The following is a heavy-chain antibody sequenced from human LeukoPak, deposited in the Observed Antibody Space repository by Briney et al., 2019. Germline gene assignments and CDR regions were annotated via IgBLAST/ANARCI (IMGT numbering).Heavy chain of an antibody. Sequence: PSETLSLTCTVSGGSISSSSYYWGWIRQPPGKGLEWIGSIYYSGSTYYNPSLKSRVTISVDTSKNQFSLKLSSVTAADTAVYYCARDQGITMVRERWFDPWGQGTLVTVSS. J-gene: IGHJ5*02. CDR2: IYYSGST. CDR3: ARDQGITMVRERWFDP. V-gene: IGHV4-39*07. CDR1: GGSISSSSYY. D-gene: IGHD3-10*01.